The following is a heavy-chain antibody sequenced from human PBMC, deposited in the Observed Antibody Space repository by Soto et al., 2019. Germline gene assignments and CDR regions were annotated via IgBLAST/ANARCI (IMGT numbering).Heavy chain of an antibody. CDR3: AKSLYNDIGGPNEH. CDR1: GFTFSSYD. D-gene: IGHD1-1*01. CDR2: FSFYGRRDHT. J-gene: IGHJ1*01. V-gene: IGHV3-23*01. Sequence: EVQLLESGGGLVQPGGSLRLSCVGSGFTFSSYDMTWVRQAPGKGLEWVSSFSFYGRRDHTYDADSVKGRFTISRDNSRNTVYLQMDNLRVEDTAVYYCAKSLYNDIGGPNEHWGQGTQVTVSS.